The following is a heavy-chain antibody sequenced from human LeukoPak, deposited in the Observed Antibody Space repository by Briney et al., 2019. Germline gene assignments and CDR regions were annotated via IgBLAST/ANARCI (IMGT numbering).Heavy chain of an antibody. J-gene: IGHJ3*02. V-gene: IGHV4-34*01. CDR1: GGSFSGYY. Sequence: SETLSLTCAVYGGSFSGYYWSWIRQPPGKGLEWIGEINHSGSTNYNPPLKSRVTISVDTSKNQFSLKLSSVTAADTAVYYCARDVPPHAFDIWGQGTMVTVSS. CDR3: ARDVPPHAFDI. CDR2: INHSGST.